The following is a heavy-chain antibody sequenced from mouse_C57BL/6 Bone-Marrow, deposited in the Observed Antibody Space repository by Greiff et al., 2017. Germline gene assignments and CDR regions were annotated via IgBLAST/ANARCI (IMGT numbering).Heavy chain of an antibody. D-gene: IGHD1-1*01. V-gene: IGHV1-42*01. CDR3: ARGYTTGYFDV. CDR2: INPSTGGT. CDR1: GYSFTGYY. Sequence: EVQLQQSGPELVKPGASVKISCKASGYSFTGYYMNWVKQSPEKSLEWIGEINPSTGGTTYNQKFKAKATLTVDKSSSTAYMQLKSLTSEDSAVYYCARGYTTGYFDVWGTGTTVTVSS. J-gene: IGHJ1*03.